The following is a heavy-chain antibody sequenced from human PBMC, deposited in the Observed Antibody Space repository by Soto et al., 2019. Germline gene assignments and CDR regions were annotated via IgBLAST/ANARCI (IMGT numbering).Heavy chain of an antibody. Sequence: EVQLLESGGGLVQPGGSLRLSCAASGFTFSSYAMSSVRQAPGKGLEWVSAISGSGGSTYYADSVKGRFTISRDNSKNTLYLQMNSLRAEDTAVYYCAKDDVYGSGSYTDYWGQGTLVTVSS. D-gene: IGHD3-10*01. CDR1: GFTFSSYA. CDR2: ISGSGGST. J-gene: IGHJ4*02. V-gene: IGHV3-23*01. CDR3: AKDDVYGSGSYTDY.